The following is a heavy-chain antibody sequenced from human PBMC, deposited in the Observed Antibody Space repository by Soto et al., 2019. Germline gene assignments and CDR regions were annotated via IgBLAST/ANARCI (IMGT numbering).Heavy chain of an antibody. CDR2: IDPVDSYT. Sequence: PGESLKISCKGSVYSFTNYWISWVRRMPGKGLEWMANIDPVDSYTIYSPSFQGHVTFSVDTSISTAYLQWSSLKASDTAMYYCARIESIARNWFDPWGQGTLVTVSS. D-gene: IGHD6-13*01. V-gene: IGHV5-10-1*01. CDR1: VYSFTNYW. J-gene: IGHJ5*02. CDR3: ARIESIARNWFDP.